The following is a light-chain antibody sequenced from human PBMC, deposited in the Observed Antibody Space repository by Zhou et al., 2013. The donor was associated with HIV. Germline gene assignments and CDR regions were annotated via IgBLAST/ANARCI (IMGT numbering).Light chain of an antibody. J-gene: IGKJ5*01. CDR3: QQSYTTPIT. CDR1: QDISNY. Sequence: DIQMTQSPSSLSASTGDRVTITCQASQDISNYLNWYQQKPGKAPKLLIYEGSNLETGVPSRFSGSGSGTDFTLTISTLQPEDFATYYCQQSYTTPITFGQGTRLEIK. CDR2: EGS. V-gene: IGKV1-39*01.